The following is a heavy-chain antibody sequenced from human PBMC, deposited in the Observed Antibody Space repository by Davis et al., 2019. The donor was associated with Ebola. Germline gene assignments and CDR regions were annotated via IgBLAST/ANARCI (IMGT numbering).Heavy chain of an antibody. V-gene: IGHV1-2*06. D-gene: IGHD3-22*01. J-gene: IGHJ4*02. Sequence: AASVKVSCKASGYSFTGNYVQWVRQAPGQGLEWMGRINPNSGGTNYAQKFQGRVTVTRDTSISTVYMELSRLRSDDTAVYYCARGVRGYYKFDYWGQGTLVTVSS. CDR2: INPNSGGT. CDR1: GYSFTGNY. CDR3: ARGVRGYYKFDY.